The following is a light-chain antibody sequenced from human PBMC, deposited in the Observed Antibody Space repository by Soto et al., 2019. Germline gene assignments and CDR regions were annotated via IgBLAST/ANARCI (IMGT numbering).Light chain of an antibody. Sequence: EIVMTQSPATQSVSPGERATLSCRASQSVGTYLAWYQQKPGQAPRLLIYGASTRAAGISSRFSGGGSGTEFTLTISSLQSEDFAIYYCQQYNDWPRTFGQGTKVGIK. CDR1: QSVGTY. J-gene: IGKJ1*01. CDR2: GAS. V-gene: IGKV3-15*01. CDR3: QQYNDWPRT.